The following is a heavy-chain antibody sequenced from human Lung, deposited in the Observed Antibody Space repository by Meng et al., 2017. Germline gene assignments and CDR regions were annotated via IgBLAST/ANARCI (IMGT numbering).Heavy chain of an antibody. Sequence: VQVQEPGPCLLKPQQPLSPTCSVSGVSISMVGYVWTWIRQPAGKGLEWIGRIYSRGSTNYNPFLKSRVTISLDASKNQFSLELSSVTATDTAVYYCARDLSDSTGYYPFQHWGQGTLVTVSS. V-gene: IGHV4-61*02. D-gene: IGHD3-22*01. CDR2: IYSRGST. J-gene: IGHJ1*01. CDR3: ARDLSDSTGYYPFQH. CDR1: GVSISMVGYV.